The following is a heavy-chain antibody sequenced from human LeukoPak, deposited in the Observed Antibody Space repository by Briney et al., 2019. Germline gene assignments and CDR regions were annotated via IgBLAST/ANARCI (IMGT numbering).Heavy chain of an antibody. J-gene: IGHJ6*03. Sequence: ASVKVSCKASGYTFTGYYMHWVRQAPGQGLEWMGWINPNSGGTNYAQKLQGRVTMTRDTSISTAYMELSRLRSDDTAVYYCAREKVTMVRGVIRGLSEVPYYYYMDVWGKGTTVTISS. CDR1: GYTFTGYY. CDR2: INPNSGGT. CDR3: AREKVTMVRGVIRGLSEVPYYYYMDV. V-gene: IGHV1-2*02. D-gene: IGHD3-10*01.